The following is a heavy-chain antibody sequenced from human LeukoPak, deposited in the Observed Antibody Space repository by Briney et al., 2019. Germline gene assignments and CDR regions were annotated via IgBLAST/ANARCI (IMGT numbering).Heavy chain of an antibody. CDR3: AKDCHDYDSVGPRGDF. Sequence: GGSLRLSCAASGFTFSSYAMSWVRRAPGKGLEWVSAITSTGGTTYYAGSVKGRFTISRDNSKNTLYLQMNSLRAEDTAIYYCAKDCHDYDSVGPRGDFWGQGTLVTVSS. CDR2: ITSTGGTT. V-gene: IGHV3-23*01. D-gene: IGHD3-22*01. CDR1: GFTFSSYA. J-gene: IGHJ4*02.